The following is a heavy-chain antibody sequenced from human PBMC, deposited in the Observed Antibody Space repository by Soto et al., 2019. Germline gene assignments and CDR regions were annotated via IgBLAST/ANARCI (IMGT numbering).Heavy chain of an antibody. D-gene: IGHD6-13*01. CDR2: ISSSSSTI. J-gene: IGHJ5*02. V-gene: IGHV3-48*04. CDR3: ARDLSSSWYNVA. Sequence: PGVSLRLSCAASGFTFSTYSMNWVRQAPGKGLEWVSYISSSSSTIFYTDSVKGRFTISRDNAKNSLYLQMNSLGAEDTAVYYCARDLSSSWYNVAWGQGTLVTVSS. CDR1: GFTFSTYS.